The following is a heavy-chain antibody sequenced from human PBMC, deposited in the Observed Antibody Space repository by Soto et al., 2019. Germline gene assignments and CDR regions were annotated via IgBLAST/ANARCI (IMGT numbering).Heavy chain of an antibody. D-gene: IGHD1-26*01. V-gene: IGHV3-11*01. Sequence: QVQLVESGGGLVKPGGSLRLSCAASGFNFRNYYMSWIRQAPGKGLEWISFISGSSSTIYYADSVKGRFTISRDNAKNSLYLQMHSLRAEDSAVYYCARDGEWELPTEYWGQGTLVTVSS. J-gene: IGHJ4*02. CDR2: ISGSSSTI. CDR1: GFNFRNYY. CDR3: ARDGEWELPTEY.